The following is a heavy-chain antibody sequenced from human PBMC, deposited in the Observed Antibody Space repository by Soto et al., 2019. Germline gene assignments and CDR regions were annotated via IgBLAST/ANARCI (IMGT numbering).Heavy chain of an antibody. D-gene: IGHD3-22*01. CDR3: ARERDYYDSSGYYTAHAFDI. V-gene: IGHV1-69*04. CDR1: GYTFTSYG. J-gene: IGHJ3*02. Sequence: SVKVSCKASGYTFTSYGISWVRQATGQGLEWMGRIIPILGIANYAQKFQGRVTITADKSTGTAYMELSSLRSEDTAVYYCARERDYYDSSGYYTAHAFDIWGQGTMVTVSS. CDR2: IIPILGIA.